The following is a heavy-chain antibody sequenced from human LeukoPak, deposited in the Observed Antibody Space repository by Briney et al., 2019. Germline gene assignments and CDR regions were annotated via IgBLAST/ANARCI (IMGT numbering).Heavy chain of an antibody. CDR3: ARPRYGSSGYHFDY. CDR2: IYPGDSDT. V-gene: IGHV5-51*01. D-gene: IGHD3-22*01. J-gene: IGHJ4*02. Sequence: GESLKISCKGSGYSFTSCWIAWVRQMPGKGLEWMGIIYPGDSDTRYSPSFQGQVTISADKSISTAFLQWSSLKASDTATYYCARPRYGSSGYHFDYWGQGTLVTVSS. CDR1: GYSFTSCW.